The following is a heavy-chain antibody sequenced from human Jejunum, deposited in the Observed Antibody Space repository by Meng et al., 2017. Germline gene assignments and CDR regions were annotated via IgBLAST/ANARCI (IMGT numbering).Heavy chain of an antibody. J-gene: IGHJ4*02. Sequence: GESLKISCAASGFTFSNYQVHWVRQVPGKGLVWVSRINSDGSRTDYADSVEGRFTISRDNAKNTLYLQMNSLRVEDTAVYYCAKTDCSGSNCYCGDSWGQGTLVTVSS. D-gene: IGHD2-15*01. CDR3: AKTDCSGSNCYCGDS. CDR2: INSDGSRT. V-gene: IGHV3-74*01. CDR1: GFTFSNYQ.